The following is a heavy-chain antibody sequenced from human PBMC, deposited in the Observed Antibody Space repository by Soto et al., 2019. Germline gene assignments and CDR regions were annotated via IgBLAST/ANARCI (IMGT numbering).Heavy chain of an antibody. CDR1: GYTFTGYY. CDR3: ARDLRYCSSTSCYSFDYYGMDV. Sequence: ASVKVSCKASGYTFTGYYMHWVRQAPGQGLEWMGWINPNSGGTNYAQKFQGRVTMTRDTSISTAYMELGRLRSDDTAVYYCARDLRYCSSTSCYSFDYYGMDVWGQGTTVTVSS. V-gene: IGHV1-2*02. D-gene: IGHD2-2*02. CDR2: INPNSGGT. J-gene: IGHJ6*02.